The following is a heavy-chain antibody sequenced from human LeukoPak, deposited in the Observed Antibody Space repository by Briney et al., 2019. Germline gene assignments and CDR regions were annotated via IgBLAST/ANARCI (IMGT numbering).Heavy chain of an antibody. CDR2: ISYDGSNK. J-gene: IGHJ4*02. Sequence: PGGSLRLSCAASGFTFSSYAMHWVRQAPGKGLEWVAVISYDGSNKYYADSVKGRFTISRDNSKNTLSLQMSSLRAEDTAVYYCAKANSGSYFHFAYWGQGTLVTVSS. CDR3: AKANSGSYFHFAY. D-gene: IGHD1-26*01. V-gene: IGHV3-30-3*01. CDR1: GFTFSSYA.